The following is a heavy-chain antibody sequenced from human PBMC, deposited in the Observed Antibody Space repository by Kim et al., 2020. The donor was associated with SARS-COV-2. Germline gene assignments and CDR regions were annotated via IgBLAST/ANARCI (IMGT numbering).Heavy chain of an antibody. CDR2: IAYDGSNK. CDR1: GFTFSTYG. D-gene: IGHD5-18*01. CDR3: ARDRPLQLWFKYYSTMDV. J-gene: IGHJ6*01. V-gene: IGHV3-30*03. Sequence: GGSLRRSCSASGFTFSTYGMHWVRQASGKGLEWVSVIAYDGSNKYYAYSVSGRFTFTRDNSKNTQSLQMNSHRVENTDVYFCARDRPLQLWFKYYSTMDV.